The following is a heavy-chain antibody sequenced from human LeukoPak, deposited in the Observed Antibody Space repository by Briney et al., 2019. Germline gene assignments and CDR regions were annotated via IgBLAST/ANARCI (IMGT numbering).Heavy chain of an antibody. J-gene: IGHJ4*02. V-gene: IGHV3-20*04. CDR3: ARSFYYFDY. Sequence: PGGSLRLSCAASGFTFDDYGLTWVRQAPGKGLEWVSDINWNGGSTAYADSVKGRFTISRDNAKNSLYLQMNSLRAEDTAVYYCARSFYYFDYWGQGTLVTVSS. CDR1: GFTFDDYG. D-gene: IGHD3-16*01. CDR2: INWNGGST.